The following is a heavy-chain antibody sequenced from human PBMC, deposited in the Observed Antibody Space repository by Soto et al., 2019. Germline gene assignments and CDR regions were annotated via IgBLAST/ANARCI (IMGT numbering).Heavy chain of an antibody. CDR2: IWYDGSNK. CDR3: ARGGAAGPYYHGMDV. Sequence: QVQLVESGGGVVQPGRSLRLSCAASGFTFSSYGMHWVRQAPGKGLEWVAVIWYDGSNKYYADSVKGRFTISRDNSKNTLYLQMNSMSAEDTAVYYCARGGAAGPYYHGMDVWGQGTTVTVSS. J-gene: IGHJ6*02. V-gene: IGHV3-33*01. CDR1: GFTFSSYG. D-gene: IGHD3-10*01.